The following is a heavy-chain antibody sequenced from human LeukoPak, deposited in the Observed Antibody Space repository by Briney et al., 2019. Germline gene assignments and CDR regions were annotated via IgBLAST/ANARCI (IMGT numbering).Heavy chain of an antibody. D-gene: IGHD5-18*01. Sequence: SETLSLTCTVSGGSISSGGYYWSWIRQHPGKGLEWIGYIYYSGSTYYNPSLKSRVTISVDTSKNQFSLKLSSVTAADTAVYYCARDGRADTAMVTAVWGQGTLVTVSS. J-gene: IGHJ4*02. CDR2: IYYSGST. V-gene: IGHV4-31*03. CDR3: ARDGRADTAMVTAV. CDR1: GGSISSGGYY.